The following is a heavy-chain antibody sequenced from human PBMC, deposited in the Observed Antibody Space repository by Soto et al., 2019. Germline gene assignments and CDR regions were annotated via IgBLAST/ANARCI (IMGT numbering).Heavy chain of an antibody. Sequence: SVKVSCKASGGTFANYALSWVRQAPGQGLEWMGGIIPVFGTPDYAQKFQGRVTITADESTRTASMELSSLRSDDTAVYYCARERSVGYCITTTCPKPFYYYAMDVWGHGTTVTVSS. CDR1: GGTFANYA. CDR2: IIPVFGTP. D-gene: IGHD2-2*01. CDR3: ARERSVGYCITTTCPKPFYYYAMDV. J-gene: IGHJ6*02. V-gene: IGHV1-69*13.